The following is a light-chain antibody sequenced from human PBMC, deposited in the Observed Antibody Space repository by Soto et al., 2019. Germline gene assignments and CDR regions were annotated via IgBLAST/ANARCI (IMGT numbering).Light chain of an antibody. CDR3: CSNAGSSTFV. CDR2: EGS. Sequence: QSALTQPASVSGSPGQSITISCTGTSSDVGSYNLVSWYQQHPGKAPKLMIYEGSKRPSGVSNRFSGSKSGNTASLTISGLQAEDEAAYYCCSNAGSSTFVFGGGTQLTVL. V-gene: IGLV2-23*01. J-gene: IGLJ7*01. CDR1: SSDVGSYNL.